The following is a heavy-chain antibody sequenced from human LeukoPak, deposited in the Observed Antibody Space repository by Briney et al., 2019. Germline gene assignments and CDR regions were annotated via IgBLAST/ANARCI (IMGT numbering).Heavy chain of an antibody. J-gene: IGHJ4*02. V-gene: IGHV4-61*08. CDR1: GGSISSGGYY. CDR2: IYSNGTT. Sequence: PSETLSLTCTVSGGSISSGGYYWSWIRQHPGKGLEWIGYIYSNGTTKNNPSLKSRATISIDTSKNQFSLRLNSVTAADTAVYYCARANTEYCSDGDCFPREFDYWGQGSLVTVSS. D-gene: IGHD2-21*02. CDR3: ARANTEYCSDGDCFPREFDY.